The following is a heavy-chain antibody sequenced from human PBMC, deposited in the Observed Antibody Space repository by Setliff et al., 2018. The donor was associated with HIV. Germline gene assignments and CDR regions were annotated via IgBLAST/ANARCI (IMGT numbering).Heavy chain of an antibody. Sequence: SETLSLTCTVSGGSLRTFHWTWLRQAPGKGLEWLGHIYDVGVTNYNPSLKNRVTISLTASPTRCSLTLSSVTATYTAVYFCAKRRGSGTLYDAFDPWGQGILVTVSS. CDR2: IYDVGVT. D-gene: IGHD3-10*01. J-gene: IGHJ5*02. V-gene: IGHV4-59*08. CDR1: GGSLRTFH. CDR3: AKRRGSGTLYDAFDP.